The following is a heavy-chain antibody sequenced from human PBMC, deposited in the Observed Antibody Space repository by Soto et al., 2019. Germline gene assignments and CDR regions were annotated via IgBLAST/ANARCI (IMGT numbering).Heavy chain of an antibody. CDR3: ASVPSYCGGDCPDAFDI. J-gene: IGHJ3*02. CDR2: IYHSGST. CDR1: GGSISSSNW. D-gene: IGHD2-21*02. Sequence: PSETLSLTCAVSGGSISSSNWWSWVRQPPGKGLEWIGEIYHSGSTNYNPSLQSRVTISVDKSKNQFSLKLSSVTAADTAVYYCASVPSYCGGDCPDAFDIWGQGTMVTVSS. V-gene: IGHV4-4*02.